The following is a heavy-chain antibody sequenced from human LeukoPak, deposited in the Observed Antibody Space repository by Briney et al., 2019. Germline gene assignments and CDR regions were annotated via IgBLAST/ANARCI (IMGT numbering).Heavy chain of an antibody. CDR3: AVLMGYCSSTSCLYDAFDI. CDR2: FDPEDGET. CDR1: AYTLTELS. V-gene: IGHV1-24*01. Sequence: GASVKVSCKVSAYTLTELSMHWVRQAPGKGLEWMGGFDPEDGETIYAQKFQGRVTMTEDTSTDTAYMQLSSLRSEDTAVYYCAVLMGYCSSTSCLYDAFDIWGQGTMVTVSS. J-gene: IGHJ3*02. D-gene: IGHD2-2*01.